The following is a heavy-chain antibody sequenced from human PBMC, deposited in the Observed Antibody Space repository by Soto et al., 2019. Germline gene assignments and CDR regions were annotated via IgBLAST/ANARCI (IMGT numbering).Heavy chain of an antibody. CDR1: GYTFTTYY. V-gene: IGHV1-46*01. CDR3: AGDRGAYFDL. D-gene: IGHD1-26*01. J-gene: IGHJ2*01. Sequence: QVQLVQSGAEIKKPGASVQISCKASGYTFTTYYIHWVRQAPGQGLEWMGVINSSGGNTTYTQKFQGRVTMTRDTSTCTVYMELSSLRSEDTAIYYCAGDRGAYFDLWGRGTLVTVSS. CDR2: INSSGGNT.